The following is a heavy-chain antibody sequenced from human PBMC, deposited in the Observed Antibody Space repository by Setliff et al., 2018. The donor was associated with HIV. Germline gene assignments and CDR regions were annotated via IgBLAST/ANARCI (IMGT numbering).Heavy chain of an antibody. CDR2: IYSTGSGRT. V-gene: IGHV4-39*07. J-gene: IGHJ5*02. CDR1: GGSVTSSTYY. Sequence: SETLSLTCTVSGGSVTSSTYYWGWIRQPPGKGLEWIGNIYSTGSGRTYYSPSLKSRVSVSVDTSKNQFSLKLSSVSAADTAVYYCTSPGYTFAFNWFDPWGQGTLVTVSS. D-gene: IGHD5-18*01. CDR3: TSPGYTFAFNWFDP.